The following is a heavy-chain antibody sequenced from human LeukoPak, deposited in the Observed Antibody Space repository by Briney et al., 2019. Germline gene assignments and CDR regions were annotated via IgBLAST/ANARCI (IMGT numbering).Heavy chain of an antibody. D-gene: IGHD2-15*01. CDR2: INPNSGGT. CDR1: GYTFTGYY. J-gene: IGHJ6*02. V-gene: IGHV1-2*04. Sequence: GASVKVSCKASGYTFTGYYMHWVRQAPGQGLEWMGWINPNSGGTNYAQRFQGWVTMTRDTSISTACMELSRLRSDDTAVYYCAREPTPGFRPSYGTDVWGQGTTVTVSS. CDR3: AREPTPGFRPSYGTDV.